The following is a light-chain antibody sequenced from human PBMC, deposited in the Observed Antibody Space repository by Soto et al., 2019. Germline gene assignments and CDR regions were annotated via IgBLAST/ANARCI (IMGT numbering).Light chain of an antibody. CDR2: GVS. J-gene: IGLJ1*01. V-gene: IGLV2-14*01. CDR1: ISDFVVYNY. CDR3: SSHTISSALQV. Sequence: QSVLTQPASVSGSPGQSITISCTGTISDFVVYNYVSWYQQHPGKAPKLMIYGVSNRPSGVSNRFSGSKSGNTASLTISGLQVDDEADYYCSSHTISSALQVFGTGTKVTVL.